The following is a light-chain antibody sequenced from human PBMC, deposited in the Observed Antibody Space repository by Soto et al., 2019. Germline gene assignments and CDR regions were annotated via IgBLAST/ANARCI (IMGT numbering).Light chain of an antibody. J-gene: IGKJ5*01. CDR3: QQHSTWSQIT. V-gene: IGKV3-11*01. CDR2: DAS. Sequence: EIPLTQSPFTLSSSAGERATLSCRASQSINRHLAWYRQKPGQAPRLLIYDASNRATGIPARFSGSGSGTDFTLTISSLEPEDFAIYYCQQHSTWSQITFGQGTRLEIK. CDR1: QSINRH.